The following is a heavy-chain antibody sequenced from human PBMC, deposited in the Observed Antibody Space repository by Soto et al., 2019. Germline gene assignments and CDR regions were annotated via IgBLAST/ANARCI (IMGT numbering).Heavy chain of an antibody. D-gene: IGHD3-22*01. V-gene: IGHV1-18*01. CDR2: ISAYNGNT. Sequence: QVQLVQSGAEVKKPGATVKVSCKASGYTFTSYGISWVRQAPGQGLEWMGWISAYNGNTNYAQKLQGRVTMTTDTSTSTAYLELRSLRSDDTAVYYCARDRRYYYDSSGYYYGYWGQGTLVTVSS. CDR3: ARDRRYYYDSSGYYYGY. J-gene: IGHJ4*02. CDR1: GYTFTSYG.